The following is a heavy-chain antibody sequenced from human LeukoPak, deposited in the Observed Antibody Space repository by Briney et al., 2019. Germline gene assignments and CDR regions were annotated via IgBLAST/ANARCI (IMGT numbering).Heavy chain of an antibody. Sequence: PGGSLRLSCAASGFTFSSYAMSWVRQSPGKGLEWVSVIGRGGGATYYADSVKGRFTISRDNSKNTLYLQMNSLRAEDTAVYYCAREDGYCSGGNCYSYFDSWGQGTLVTVSS. D-gene: IGHD2-15*01. CDR1: GFTFSSYA. CDR3: AREDGYCSGGNCYSYFDS. V-gene: IGHV3-23*01. CDR2: IGRGGGAT. J-gene: IGHJ4*02.